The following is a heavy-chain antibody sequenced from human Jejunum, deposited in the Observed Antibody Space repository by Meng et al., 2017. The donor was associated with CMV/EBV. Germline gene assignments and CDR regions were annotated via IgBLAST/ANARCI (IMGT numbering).Heavy chain of an antibody. D-gene: IGHD6-6*01. CDR1: YTFTSYD. CDR2: MNPNSGNT. Sequence: YTFTSYDIKWVRQATGQGLEWMGWMNPNSGNTGYAQKFQGRVTMTRNTSISTAYMELSSLRSEDTAVYYCARGRRIAARSYWFDPWGQGTLVTVSS. J-gene: IGHJ5*02. V-gene: IGHV1-8*01. CDR3: ARGRRIAARSYWFDP.